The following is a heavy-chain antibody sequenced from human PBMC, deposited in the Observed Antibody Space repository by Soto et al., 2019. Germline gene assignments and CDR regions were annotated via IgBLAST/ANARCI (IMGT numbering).Heavy chain of an antibody. CDR1: GVSISSGNW. J-gene: IGHJ4*02. V-gene: IGHV4-4*02. CDR3: ARLVYDSRLNYLYFDH. D-gene: IGHD3-22*01. CDR2: VYNDGSA. Sequence: SETLSLTCDVPGVSISSGNWWSWVRQPPGKGLEWIAEVYNDGSANYHPSLESRATISVDRSKNQFSLRLSSVTAADTGKYYCARLVYDSRLNYLYFDHWGQGTLVTVSS.